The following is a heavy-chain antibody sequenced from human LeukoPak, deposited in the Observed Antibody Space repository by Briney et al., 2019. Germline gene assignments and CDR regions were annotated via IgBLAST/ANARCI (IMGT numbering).Heavy chain of an antibody. CDR3: ARNRDLWSGYYQI. CDR1: GGSISSGDYF. D-gene: IGHD3-3*01. CDR2: IYYSGST. V-gene: IGHV4-30-4*08. Sequence: SQTLSLTCTVSGGSISSGDYFWSWIRQPPGKGLEWMGYIYYSGSTYYNPSLKSRVTMSVDRSKNQFSLKLSSVTAADTAVYYCARNRDLWSGYYQIWGQGTMVTVSS. J-gene: IGHJ3*02.